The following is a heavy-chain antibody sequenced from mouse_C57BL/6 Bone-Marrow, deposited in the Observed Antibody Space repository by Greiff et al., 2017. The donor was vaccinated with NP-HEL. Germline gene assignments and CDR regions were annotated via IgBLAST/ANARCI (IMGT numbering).Heavy chain of an antibody. CDR2: FYPGSGSI. V-gene: IGHV1-62-2*01. J-gene: IGHJ1*03. CDR1: GYTFTEYT. D-gene: IGHD1-1*01. Sequence: PLSSLTLSCKASGYTFTEYTIHWVKQRSGQGLEWIGWFYPGSGSIKYNEKFKDKATLTADKSSSTVYMDLSRLTSEDSAVYFCARHGDYFGSSYGYFDVWGTGTTVTVSS. CDR3: ARHGDYFGSSYGYFDV.